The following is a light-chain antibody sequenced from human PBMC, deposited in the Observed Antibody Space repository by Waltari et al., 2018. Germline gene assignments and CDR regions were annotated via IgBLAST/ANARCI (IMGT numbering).Light chain of an antibody. Sequence: FILTQPHSVSESPGKTVTISCTRSSGSIASTYVQWYQQPPGSSPTTVIYEDDQRPSGVPDRFSGSIDGSSNSASLTISGLKTEDESDYYCQSYDSTTVIFGGGTKLTVL. J-gene: IGLJ2*01. CDR3: QSYDSTTVI. CDR2: EDD. CDR1: SGSIASTY. V-gene: IGLV6-57*01.